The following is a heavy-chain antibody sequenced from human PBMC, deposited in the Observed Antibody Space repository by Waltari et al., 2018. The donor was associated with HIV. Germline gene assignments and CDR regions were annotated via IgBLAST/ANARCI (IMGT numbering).Heavy chain of an antibody. D-gene: IGHD3-10*01. J-gene: IGHJ4*02. V-gene: IGHV3-7*04. CDR2: IKQEGSEK. CDR1: GFTFSSYW. Sequence: EVQLVESGGGLVQPGGSLRLSCAASGFTFSSYWMSWVRQAPGKGLEWVANIKQEGSEKYYVESVNGRFTSSGDNAENSLYLQMNGLRAEDTAVYYCARGGFYGSGSKVNWGQGTLVTVSS. CDR3: ARGGFYGSGSKVN.